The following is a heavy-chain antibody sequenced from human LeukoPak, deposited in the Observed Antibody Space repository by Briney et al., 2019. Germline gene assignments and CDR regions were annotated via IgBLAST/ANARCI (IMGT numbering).Heavy chain of an antibody. CDR3: ARSAGGVTISGVIPQFDYYYYYYMDI. CDR2: IIPIFGST. V-gene: IGHV1-69*13. Sequence: SVEVSCKASGGTFSTYAISWVRQAPGQGLEWMGGIIPIFGSTNYAQKFQGRVTITADESTSTAYMELSSLRSEDTAVYYCARSAGGVTISGVIPQFDYYYYYYMDIWGKGTTVIVSS. D-gene: IGHD3-3*01. CDR1: GGTFSTYA. J-gene: IGHJ6*03.